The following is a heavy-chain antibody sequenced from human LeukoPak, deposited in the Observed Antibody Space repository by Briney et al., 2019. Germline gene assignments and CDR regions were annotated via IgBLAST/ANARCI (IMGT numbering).Heavy chain of an antibody. CDR2: IYYSGST. CDR3: ARGDCSGGSCYSGAFDI. V-gene: IGHV4-59*01. CDR1: GGSISSYY. D-gene: IGHD2-15*01. J-gene: IGHJ3*02. Sequence: SETLSLTCTVSGGSISSYYWSWIRQPPGKGLEWIGYIYYSGSTNYNPSLKSRVTISVDTSKNQFSLKLSSVTAADTAVYYCARGDCSGGSCYSGAFDIWGQGTMVTVS.